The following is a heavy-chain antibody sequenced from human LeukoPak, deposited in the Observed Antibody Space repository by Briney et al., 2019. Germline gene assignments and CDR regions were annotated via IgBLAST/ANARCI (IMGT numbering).Heavy chain of an antibody. CDR2: INPNSGGT. V-gene: IGHV1-2*02. CDR1: GYTFSGYY. CDR3: ARRQYQLLGGYYYYMDV. Sequence: ASVKVSCKASGYTFSGYYMHWVRQAPGQGLEWMGWINPNSGGTNYAQKFQGRVTMTRDTSISTAYMELSRLRSDDTAVHYCARRQYQLLGGYYYYMDVWGEGTTVTVSS. D-gene: IGHD2-2*01. J-gene: IGHJ6*03.